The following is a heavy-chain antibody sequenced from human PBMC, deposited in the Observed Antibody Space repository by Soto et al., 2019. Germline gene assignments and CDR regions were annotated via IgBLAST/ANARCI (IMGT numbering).Heavy chain of an antibody. CDR1: HSTFLHYA. J-gene: IGHJ5*02. CDR3: VRMASSGTLNWFDP. D-gene: IGHD1-1*01. V-gene: IGHV1-8*01. CDR2: INHNSGNT. Sequence: VXSVEDSCQDSHSTFLHYAIRWVRQATGQGLEWMGWINHNSGNTGYALKFQGRVSMTRNTSIYTVYLELSSLASDDTDVYYCVRMASSGTLNWFDPWGQGTLVTVYS.